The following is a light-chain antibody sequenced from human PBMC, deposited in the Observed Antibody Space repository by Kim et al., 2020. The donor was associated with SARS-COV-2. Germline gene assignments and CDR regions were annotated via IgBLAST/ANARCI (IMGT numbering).Light chain of an antibody. CDR3: QEYFITPQT. Sequence: ATSNCKSSRRGLHSCNNKNYLGWDQQKPGQPRKLLLYWASTRESGVPDRFSGSGSGTDFTLTISGLQAEDVAVYYCQEYFITPQTFGQGTKVDIK. V-gene: IGKV4-1*01. CDR2: WAS. CDR1: RRGLHSCNNKNY. J-gene: IGKJ1*01.